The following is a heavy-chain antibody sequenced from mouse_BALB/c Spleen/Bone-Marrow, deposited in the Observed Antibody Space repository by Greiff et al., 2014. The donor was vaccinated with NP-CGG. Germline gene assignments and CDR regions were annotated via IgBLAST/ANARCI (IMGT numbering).Heavy chain of an antibody. CDR2: INPSNGGT. V-gene: IGHV1S81*02. D-gene: IGHD2-13*01. Sequence: VKLQESGAELVKPGASVKLSCKASGYTFTSYCMYWVKQRPGQGLEWIGEINPSNGGTSFNEKFKSKATLTVDKSSSTAYMQLSSLTSEDSAVYYCTREGDSPFAYWGQGTLVTVSA. J-gene: IGHJ3*01. CDR1: GYTFTSYC. CDR3: TREGDSPFAY.